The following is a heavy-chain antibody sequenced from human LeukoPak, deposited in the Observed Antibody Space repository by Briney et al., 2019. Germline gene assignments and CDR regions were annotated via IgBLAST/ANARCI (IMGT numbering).Heavy chain of an antibody. CDR3: ARTAVAGTK. J-gene: IGHJ4*02. CDR2: ISYDGSNK. Sequence: GGSLRLSCAASGFTFSSYAMHWVRQAPGKGLEWVAVISYDGSNKYYADSVKGRFTISRDNSKNTLYLQMNSLRAEDTAVYYCARTAVAGTKWGQGTLVTVSS. V-gene: IGHV3-30-3*01. D-gene: IGHD6-19*01. CDR1: GFTFSSYA.